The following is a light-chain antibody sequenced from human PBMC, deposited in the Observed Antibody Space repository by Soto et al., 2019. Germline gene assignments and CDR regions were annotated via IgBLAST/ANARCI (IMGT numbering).Light chain of an antibody. J-gene: IGLJ3*02. CDR2: YAT. V-gene: IGLV2-23*01. CDR1: SSDIGRYNF. Sequence: QSALTQPASVSGSPGQSITISCTGTSSDIGRYNFVSWYQQHPGKPPKLMSYYATKRPSGVSTRVSGSKSGNTSSLTISGLQAEDEADYYCSLYASTNTCMFGGGTKLTVL. CDR3: SLYASTNTCM.